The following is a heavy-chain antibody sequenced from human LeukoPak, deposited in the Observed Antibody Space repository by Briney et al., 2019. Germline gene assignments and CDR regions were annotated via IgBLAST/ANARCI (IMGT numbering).Heavy chain of an antibody. J-gene: IGHJ4*02. Sequence: GGSLRLSCAASGFTFDDYGMSWVRQAPGKGLEWVSGISWNSGTIVYADSVKGRFTISRDNAKNSLYLQMNSLRAEDMALYYCAKDVGTNVEYYFDYWGQGTLVTVSS. CDR3: AKDVGTNVEYYFDY. V-gene: IGHV3-9*03. D-gene: IGHD2-2*01. CDR1: GFTFDDYG. CDR2: ISWNSGTI.